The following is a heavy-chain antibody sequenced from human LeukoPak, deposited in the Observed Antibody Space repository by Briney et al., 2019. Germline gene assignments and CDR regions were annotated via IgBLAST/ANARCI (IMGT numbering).Heavy chain of an antibody. Sequence: ASVKVSCKASGYTFTSYGISWVRQAPGQGLEWMGWISAYNGNTNYAQKFQGRVTMTRDTSISTAYMELSRLRSDDTAVYYCARGYYYDSSGYHLGYWGQGTLVTVSS. CDR3: ARGYYYDSSGYHLGY. D-gene: IGHD3-22*01. V-gene: IGHV1-18*01. J-gene: IGHJ4*02. CDR2: ISAYNGNT. CDR1: GYTFTSYG.